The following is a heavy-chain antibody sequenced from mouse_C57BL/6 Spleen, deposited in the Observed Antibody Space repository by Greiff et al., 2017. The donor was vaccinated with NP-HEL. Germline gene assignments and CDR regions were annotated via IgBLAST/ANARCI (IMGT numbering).Heavy chain of an antibody. CDR2: IYPRSGNT. D-gene: IGHD1-1*01. V-gene: IGHV1-81*01. J-gene: IGHJ2*01. CDR3: ARDLTITTVVARDY. Sequence: QVQLQQSGAELARPGASVKLSCKASGYTFTSYGISWVKQRTGQGLEWIGEIYPRSGNTYYNEKFKGKATLTADKASSTAYMELRSLTSEDSAVYFCARDLTITTVVARDYWGQGTTLTVSS. CDR1: GYTFTSYG.